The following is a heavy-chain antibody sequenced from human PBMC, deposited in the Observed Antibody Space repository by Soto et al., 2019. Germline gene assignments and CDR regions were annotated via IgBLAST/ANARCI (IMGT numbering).Heavy chain of an antibody. CDR1: GYTFTGYF. J-gene: IGHJ5*02. CDR3: ARVIRGAYYNSPLDT. V-gene: IGHV1-2*02. CDR2: INPYSGGA. Sequence: ASVKVSCKASGYTFTGYFMHWVRQAPGQGLEWMGWINPYSGGADYAQSFQGRVTMTRDTSISTVYMELSRLRFDDTAVYYCARVIRGAYYNSPLDTWGQGTVVIVAS. D-gene: IGHD3-10*01.